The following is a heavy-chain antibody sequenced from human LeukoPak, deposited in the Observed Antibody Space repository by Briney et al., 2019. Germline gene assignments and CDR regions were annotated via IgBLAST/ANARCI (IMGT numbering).Heavy chain of an antibody. Sequence: GGSLRLSCAASGFTFSSFTMNWVRQAPGKGLEWVSFISSSNSIYYADSVKGRFTISRDNAKNSLYLQMNSLRAEDTAVFYCARDLGIAHTFDYWGQGTLVTVSS. J-gene: IGHJ4*02. CDR2: ISSSNSI. CDR3: ARDLGIAHTFDY. CDR1: GFTFSSFT. V-gene: IGHV3-21*01. D-gene: IGHD2/OR15-2a*01.